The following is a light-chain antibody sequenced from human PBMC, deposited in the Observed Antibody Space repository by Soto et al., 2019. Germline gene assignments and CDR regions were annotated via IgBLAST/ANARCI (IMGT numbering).Light chain of an antibody. CDR3: CSYAGNYFVI. J-gene: IGLJ2*01. CDR2: DVS. Sequence: QSVLTQPRSVSRSPGQSVAISCTGTSSDVGGYNYVSWYQQHPGKAPKLIIYDVSKRPSGVPDRFSGSKSANTASLTISGLQAEDEADYYCCSYAGNYFVIFGGGTKLTVL. V-gene: IGLV2-11*01. CDR1: SSDVGGYNY.